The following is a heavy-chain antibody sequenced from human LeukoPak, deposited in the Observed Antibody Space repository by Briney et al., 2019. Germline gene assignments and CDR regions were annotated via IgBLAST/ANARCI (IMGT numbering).Heavy chain of an antibody. Sequence: PGGSLRLSCAASGFTFSNYAMHWVRQAPGQGLEWVAVISYDGSNKYYADSVKGRFTISRDNSKNTLYLQMNSLRAEDTAVYYCARVLVATIDPFDYWGQGTLVTVSS. D-gene: IGHD5-12*01. CDR2: ISYDGSNK. CDR1: GFTFSNYA. J-gene: IGHJ4*02. V-gene: IGHV3-30*14. CDR3: ARVLVATIDPFDY.